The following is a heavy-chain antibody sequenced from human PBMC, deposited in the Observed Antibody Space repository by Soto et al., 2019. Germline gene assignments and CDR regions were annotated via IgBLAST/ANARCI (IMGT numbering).Heavy chain of an antibody. V-gene: IGHV3-23*01. D-gene: IGHD3-10*01. CDR3: AKAARVRGVRGPFDY. J-gene: IGHJ4*02. CDR2: ISGSGGST. CDR1: GFTFSSYA. Sequence: EVPLLESGGGLVQPGGSLRLSCAASGFTFSSYAMSWVRQAPGKGLEWVSAISGSGGSTYYADSVKGRFTISGDNAXXALCLPVNGLRAEDTAVYSCAKAARVRGVRGPFDYRGQGTLVTVSS.